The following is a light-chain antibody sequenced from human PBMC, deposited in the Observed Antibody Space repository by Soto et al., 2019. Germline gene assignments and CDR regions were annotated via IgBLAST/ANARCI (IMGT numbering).Light chain of an antibody. CDR2: AAS. J-gene: IGKJ1*01. CDR3: QHHNINPWT. Sequence: DIQMTQSPSTLSASVGDRVTITCRASQSVNGWLAWYQQNPWKAPKLLLYAASNLESGVTSRFIGSGSGTDFTLNSISLQPDDFATDYCQHHNINPWTFGQGTQVAIK. CDR1: QSVNGW. V-gene: IGKV1-5*01.